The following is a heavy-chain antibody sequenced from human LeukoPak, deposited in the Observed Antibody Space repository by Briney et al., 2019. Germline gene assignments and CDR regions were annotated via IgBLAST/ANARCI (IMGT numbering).Heavy chain of an antibody. J-gene: IGHJ4*02. Sequence: GGSLRLSCTASGFTFGDYAMSWVRQAPGKGLEWVGFIRSKAYGGTTEYAASVKGRFTISRDDSKSIAYLRMNSLKTEDTAVYYCTQTKIRFLEWFIFDYWGQGTLVTVSS. CDR2: IRSKAYGGTT. CDR1: GFTFGDYA. CDR3: TQTKIRFLEWFIFDY. V-gene: IGHV3-49*04. D-gene: IGHD3-3*01.